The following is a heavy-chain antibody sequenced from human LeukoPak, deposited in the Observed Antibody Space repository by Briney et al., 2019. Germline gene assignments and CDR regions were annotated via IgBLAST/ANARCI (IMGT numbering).Heavy chain of an antibody. CDR1: GSSISSYY. CDR3: ARGHYYDSNGYLGFDF. D-gene: IGHD3-22*01. J-gene: IGHJ4*02. Sequence: PSETLSLTCTVSGSSISSYYWSWIRQPPGKGLECIGYIYYSGSTNYNPSLKSRVTISVDTSKNQFSLKLSSVTAADTAVYYCARGHYYDSNGYLGFDFWGQGTLVTVSS. V-gene: IGHV4-59*01. CDR2: IYYSGST.